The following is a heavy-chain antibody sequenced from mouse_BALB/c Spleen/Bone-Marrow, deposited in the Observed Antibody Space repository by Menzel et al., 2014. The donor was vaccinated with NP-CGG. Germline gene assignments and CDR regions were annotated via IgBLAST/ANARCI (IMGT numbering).Heavy chain of an antibody. CDR2: IDTSDSYT. D-gene: IGHD2-4*01. CDR3: ARGGHDFSLDY. J-gene: IGHJ4*01. V-gene: IGHV1-69*01. Sequence: QVRLQQSGADLGMPGASVKLSCNASGYTFTDNWIYWVKQRPGQGLEWIGAIDTSDSYTNYNQKFMGKASLTVDTSSSTANMQVSSQKSDDSAVYYCARGGHDFSLDYWGQGTSVTVSS. CDR1: GYTFTDNW.